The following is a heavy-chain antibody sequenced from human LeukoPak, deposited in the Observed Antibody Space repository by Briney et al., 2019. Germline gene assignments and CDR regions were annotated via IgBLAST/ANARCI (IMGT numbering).Heavy chain of an antibody. Sequence: SETLPLTCTVSGGSISSSSYYWGWIRLPPGKGLEWIGSIYYSGSTYYNPSLKSRVTISVDTSKNQFSLKLSSVTAADTAVYYCARETITGTTDYWGQGTLVTVSS. CDR1: GGSISSSSYY. CDR3: ARETITGTTDY. V-gene: IGHV4-39*07. CDR2: IYYSGST. J-gene: IGHJ4*02. D-gene: IGHD1-7*01.